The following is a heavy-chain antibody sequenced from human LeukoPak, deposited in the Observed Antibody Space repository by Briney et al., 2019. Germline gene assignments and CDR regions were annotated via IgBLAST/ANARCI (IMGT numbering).Heavy chain of an antibody. CDR2: IHYSGTT. Sequence: SETLSLTCTVSGGSISSGGYYWSWIRQHPGKGLEWIGYIHYSGTTFYNPSLKSRVTISVDTSKNQFSLKLNSVTAADTAVYYCARGSPVGWYDYWGQGTLVTVSS. CDR1: GGSISSGGYY. CDR3: ARGSPVGWYDY. J-gene: IGHJ4*01. V-gene: IGHV4-31*03. D-gene: IGHD2-15*01.